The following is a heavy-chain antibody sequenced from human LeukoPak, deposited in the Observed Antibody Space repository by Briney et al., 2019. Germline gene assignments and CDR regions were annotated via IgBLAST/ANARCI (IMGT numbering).Heavy chain of an antibody. CDR3: ARGPPYYYDSSGYYFGAFDI. V-gene: IGHV3-48*03. CDR1: GFTFSSYE. J-gene: IGHJ3*02. D-gene: IGHD3-22*01. CDR2: ISSSGRTI. Sequence: GGSLRLSCAASGFTFSSYEMNWVRQAPGKGLEWVSYISSSGRTIYYADSVKGRFTLSRDNAKNSLYLQMNSLRAEDTAVYYCARGPPYYYDSSGYYFGAFDIWGQGTMVTVSS.